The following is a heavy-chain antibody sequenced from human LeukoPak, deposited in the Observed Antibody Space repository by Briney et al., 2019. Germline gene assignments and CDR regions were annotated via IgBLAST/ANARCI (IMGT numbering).Heavy chain of an antibody. CDR3: ARLFNYYDSSGYGDWFDP. Sequence: SETLSLTCTVSGGSLSYYYWSWIRQPPGKGLEWIGYIYYNGSTNFNPSLKSRVTISLDTSKSQFSLKLSSVTAADTAVYYCARLFNYYDSSGYGDWFDPWGQGTLVTVSS. V-gene: IGHV4-59*08. D-gene: IGHD3-22*01. J-gene: IGHJ5*02. CDR2: IYYNGST. CDR1: GGSLSYYY.